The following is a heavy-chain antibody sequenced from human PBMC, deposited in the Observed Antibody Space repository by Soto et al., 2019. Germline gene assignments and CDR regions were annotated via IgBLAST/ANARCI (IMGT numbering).Heavy chain of an antibody. V-gene: IGHV4-39*01. J-gene: IGHJ6*02. D-gene: IGHD3-22*01. CDR3: ARRLYYDSSGFEGGGMDV. CDR1: GGSISSSSYY. CDR2: IYYSGST. Sequence: SEALSLTCTVSGGSISSSSYYWGWIRQPPGKGLEWIGSIYYSGSTYYNPSLKSRVTISVDTSKNQFSLKLSSVTAADTAVYYCARRLYYDSSGFEGGGMDVWGQGTTVTVSS.